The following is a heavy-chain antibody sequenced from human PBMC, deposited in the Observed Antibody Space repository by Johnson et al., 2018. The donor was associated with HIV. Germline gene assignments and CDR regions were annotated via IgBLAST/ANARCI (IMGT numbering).Heavy chain of an antibody. D-gene: IGHD4-17*01. CDR3: AKVTSSVTTARYGAFDI. CDR2: ISYDGGLK. J-gene: IGHJ3*02. Sequence: VESGGGMVQPGRSLRLSCAASGFSFSSYAMHWVRQAPGKGLEWVTVISYDGGLKYYADSVKGRFTISRDNSKSTLYLQMNSLGAEDTAVFYCAKVTSSVTTARYGAFDIWGQGTMVTVSS. V-gene: IGHV3-30*04. CDR1: GFSFSSYA.